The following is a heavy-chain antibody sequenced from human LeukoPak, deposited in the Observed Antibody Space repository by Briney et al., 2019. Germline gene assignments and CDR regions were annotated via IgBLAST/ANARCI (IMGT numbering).Heavy chain of an antibody. CDR1: AFTFSSFG. Sequence: PGGSLRLSCAASAFTFSSFGMSWVRLAPGKGLEWVSSISSSGSYIYYADSVKGRFTISRDNAKNSLYLQMNSLRVEDTAVYYCARGSGVQVWSSLDYWGQGTLVTVSS. D-gene: IGHD5-18*01. CDR3: ARGSGVQVWSSLDY. V-gene: IGHV3-21*01. J-gene: IGHJ4*02. CDR2: ISSSGSYI.